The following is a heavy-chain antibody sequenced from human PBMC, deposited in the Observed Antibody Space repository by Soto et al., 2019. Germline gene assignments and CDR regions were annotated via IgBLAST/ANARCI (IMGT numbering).Heavy chain of an antibody. V-gene: IGHV4-34*01. CDR1: GGSISGYY. J-gene: IGHJ6*02. CDR3: ARVSGSYYYGMDV. CDR2: INHSGST. Sequence: SETLSLTCAVHGGSISGYYWSWIRQPPGAGLEWIGEINHSGSTNFNPSLKSRVTISVDKSKDQFSLKLNSVTAADTAVYYCARVSGSYYYGMDVWGQGTTVTVSS.